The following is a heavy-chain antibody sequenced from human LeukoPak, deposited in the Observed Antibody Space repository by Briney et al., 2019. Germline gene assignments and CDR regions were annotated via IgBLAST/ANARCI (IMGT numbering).Heavy chain of an antibody. Sequence: GGSLRLSCAASGFTFSSYSMNWVRQAPGKGLEWVSSISSSSYIYYADAMKGRFTISRDNAKNSLYLQMNSLRAEDTAVYYCARDPGVGATTFDYWGQGTLVTVSS. CDR2: ISSSSYI. CDR1: GFTFSSYS. J-gene: IGHJ4*02. D-gene: IGHD1-26*01. V-gene: IGHV3-21*01. CDR3: ARDPGVGATTFDY.